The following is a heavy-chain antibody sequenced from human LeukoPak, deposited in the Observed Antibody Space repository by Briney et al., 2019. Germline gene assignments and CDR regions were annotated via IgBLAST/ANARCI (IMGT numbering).Heavy chain of an antibody. CDR3: ARQRITMVRGVEYYFDY. CDR2: IYYSGST. CDR1: GGSISSYY. D-gene: IGHD3-10*01. V-gene: IGHV4-59*08. J-gene: IGHJ4*02. Sequence: KPSETLSLTCTVSGGSISSYYWSWIRQPPGKGLEWIGYIYYSGSTNYNPSLKNRVTISVDTSKNQFSLKLSSVTAADTAVYYCARQRITMVRGVEYYFDYWGQGTLVTVSS.